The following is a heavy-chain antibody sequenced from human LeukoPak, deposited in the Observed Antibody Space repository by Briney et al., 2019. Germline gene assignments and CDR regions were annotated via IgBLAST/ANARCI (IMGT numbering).Heavy chain of an antibody. CDR2: IKSKTDGETT. J-gene: IGHJ4*02. D-gene: IGHD1-14*01. V-gene: IGHV3-15*01. CDR1: GFTFSNAW. CDR3: ASEGY. Sequence: GGSLRLSCAASGFTFSNAWMSWVRQAPGKGLEWVGRIKSKTDGETTDYAAPVKGRFTISRDDSKNTLYLQMNSLKTEDTAVYYCASEGYWGQGTLVTVSS.